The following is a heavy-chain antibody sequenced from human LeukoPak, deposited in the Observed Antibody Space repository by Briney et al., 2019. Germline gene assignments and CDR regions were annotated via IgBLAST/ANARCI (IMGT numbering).Heavy chain of an antibody. D-gene: IGHD3-10*01. CDR2: INPNSGGT. Sequence: GASVKVSCKASGYTFTGYYMHWVRLAPGQGLEWMGWINPNSGGTNYAQKFQGRVTMTRDTSISTAYMELSRLRSDDTAVYYCARLFRVRGVISGFDYWGQGTLVTVSS. V-gene: IGHV1-2*02. CDR3: ARLFRVRGVISGFDY. J-gene: IGHJ4*02. CDR1: GYTFTGYY.